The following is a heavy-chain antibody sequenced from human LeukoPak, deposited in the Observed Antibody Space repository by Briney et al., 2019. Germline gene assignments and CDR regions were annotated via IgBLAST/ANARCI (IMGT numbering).Heavy chain of an antibody. Sequence: GESLKISCKGSGYSFTSYWISWVRQMPGKGLEWMGRFDPSDSYTNYSPSFQGHVTISADKSISTAYLQWGSLKASDTAMYYCAIGYGSGSYSSYYFDYWGQGTLVTVSS. CDR1: GYSFTSYW. J-gene: IGHJ4*02. CDR3: AIGYGSGSYSSYYFDY. V-gene: IGHV5-10-1*01. CDR2: FDPSDSYT. D-gene: IGHD3-10*01.